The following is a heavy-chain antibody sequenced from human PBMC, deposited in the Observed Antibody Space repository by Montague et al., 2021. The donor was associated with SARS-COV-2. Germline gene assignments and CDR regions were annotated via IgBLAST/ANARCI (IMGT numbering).Heavy chain of an antibody. CDR2: TYYRSKWHS. J-gene: IGHJ3*02. Sequence: CAISGDSVSRKSVAWNWIRQSPSRGLEWLGRTYYRSKWHSDYAEXFKXRLVITPDTSKNQVSLQLNSVIPEDTAVYFCASSGITLTGLDAFDIWGQGTMVTVSS. D-gene: IGHD3-9*01. CDR1: GDSVSRKSVA. V-gene: IGHV6-1*01. CDR3: ASSGITLTGLDAFDI.